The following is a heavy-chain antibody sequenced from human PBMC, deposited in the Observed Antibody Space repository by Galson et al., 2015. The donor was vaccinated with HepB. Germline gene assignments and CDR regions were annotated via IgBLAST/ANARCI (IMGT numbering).Heavy chain of an antibody. J-gene: IGHJ4*02. V-gene: IGHV3-30*18. CDR1: GFTFSSYG. CDR2: ISYDGSNK. Sequence: SLRLSCAASGFTFSSYGMHWVRQAPGKGLEWVAVISYDGSNKYYADSVKGRFTISRDNSKNTLYLQMNSLRAEDTAVYYCAKDQWEYCGGDCYNFDYWGQGTLVTVSS. CDR3: AKDQWEYCGGDCYNFDY. D-gene: IGHD2-21*02.